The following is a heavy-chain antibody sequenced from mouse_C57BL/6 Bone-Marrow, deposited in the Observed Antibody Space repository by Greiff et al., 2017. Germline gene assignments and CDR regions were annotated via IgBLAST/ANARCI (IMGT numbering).Heavy chain of an antibody. Sequence: EVQLVESGGGLVKPGGSLKLSCAASGFTFSSYTMSWVRQTPEKRLQWVAAISGGGGNTYYPDSVKGRFTISRDNDKHLLYLQMSSVRSEDTALYYCSRQVTTVLDTKYFDVWGTGTTGTVSS. J-gene: IGHJ1*03. V-gene: IGHV5-9*01. CDR1: GFTFSSYT. D-gene: IGHD1-1*01. CDR3: SRQVTTVLDTKYFDV. CDR2: ISGGGGNT.